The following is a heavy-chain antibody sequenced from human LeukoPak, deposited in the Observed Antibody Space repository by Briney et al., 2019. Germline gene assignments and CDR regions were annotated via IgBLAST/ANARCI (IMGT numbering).Heavy chain of an antibody. CDR2: IRYDGSNK. J-gene: IGHJ4*02. V-gene: IGHV3-30*02. Sequence: GGSLRLSCAASGFTFSNYAMSWVRQAPGKGLEWVAFIRYDGSNKYYADSVKGRFTISRDNSKNTLYLQMNSLRAEDTAVYYCAKAREGFTVATTIDYWGQGTLVTASS. D-gene: IGHD5-12*01. CDR1: GFTFSNYA. CDR3: AKAREGFTVATTIDY.